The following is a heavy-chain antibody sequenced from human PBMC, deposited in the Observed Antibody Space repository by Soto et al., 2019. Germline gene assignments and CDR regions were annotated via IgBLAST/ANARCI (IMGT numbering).Heavy chain of an antibody. Sequence: QVQLVQSGAEVKRPGASVNVSCKASGYTFTTYSLSWVRQAPGQGLEWMGWISPFNGDATYAQKFQDRVTLTTDTSTSTAYMELRRLRDDDTAVYYCARVADIVLIPALDYWGRGTLVIASS. D-gene: IGHD2-8*02. CDR3: ARVADIVLIPALDY. CDR1: GYTFTTYS. CDR2: ISPFNGDA. J-gene: IGHJ4*02. V-gene: IGHV1-18*04.